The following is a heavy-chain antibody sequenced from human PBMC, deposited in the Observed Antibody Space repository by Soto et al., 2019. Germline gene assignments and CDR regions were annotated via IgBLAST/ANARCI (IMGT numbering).Heavy chain of an antibody. CDR1: GYTFTSYA. V-gene: IGHV1-3*01. J-gene: IGHJ6*02. CDR3: ARDGLFYDILTGPEGHSYYYGMDV. CDR2: INAGNGGT. Sequence: ASVKVSCKASGYTFTSYAMHWVRQAPGQRLEWMGWINAGNGGTKYSQKFQGRVTITRDTSASTAYMELSRLRSDDTAVYYCARDGLFYDILTGPEGHSYYYGMDVWGQGTTVTVSS. D-gene: IGHD3-9*01.